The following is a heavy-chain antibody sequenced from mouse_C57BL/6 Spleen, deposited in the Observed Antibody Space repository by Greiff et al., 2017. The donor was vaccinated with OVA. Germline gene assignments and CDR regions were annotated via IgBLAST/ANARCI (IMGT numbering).Heavy chain of an antibody. D-gene: IGHD2-3*01. Sequence: EVQLVESGGGLVKPGGSLKLSCAASGFTFSSYAMSWVRQTPEKRLEWVATISDGGSYTYYPDNLKGRFTISRDNAKNNLYLQMSHLKSEDTAMYYCARDEGLLVYYAMDYWGQGTSVTVSS. CDR1: GFTFSSYA. CDR2: ISDGGSYT. CDR3: ARDEGLLVYYAMDY. V-gene: IGHV5-4*01. J-gene: IGHJ4*01.